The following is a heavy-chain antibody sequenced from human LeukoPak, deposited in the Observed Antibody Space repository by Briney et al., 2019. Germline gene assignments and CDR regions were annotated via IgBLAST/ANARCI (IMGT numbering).Heavy chain of an antibody. CDR3: ARLTSKVGATLDY. CDR2: IYPGDSDT. V-gene: IGHV5-51*01. D-gene: IGHD1-26*01. J-gene: IGHJ4*02. Sequence: GASLKISCKGSGYSFTSYWIGWVRQLPGKGLEGMGIIYPGDSDTRYSPSFQGQVTISADKSISTAYLQWSSLKASDTAMYYCARLTSKVGATLDYWGQGTLVTVSS. CDR1: GYSFTSYW.